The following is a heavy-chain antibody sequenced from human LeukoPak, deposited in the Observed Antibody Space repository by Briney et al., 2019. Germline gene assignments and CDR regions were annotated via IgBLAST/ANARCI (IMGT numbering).Heavy chain of an antibody. D-gene: IGHD2-2*01. CDR3: AKEGIVVVPAAVHGGDY. CDR1: GFTFSSYA. Sequence: GGSLRLSCAASGFTFSSYAMSWVRQAPGKGLEWVSAISGSGGSTYYADSVKGRFTISRDNSKNTLYLQMNSLRAEDTAVYYCAKEGIVVVPAAVHGGDYWGQGTLVTVSS. V-gene: IGHV3-23*01. CDR2: ISGSGGST. J-gene: IGHJ4*02.